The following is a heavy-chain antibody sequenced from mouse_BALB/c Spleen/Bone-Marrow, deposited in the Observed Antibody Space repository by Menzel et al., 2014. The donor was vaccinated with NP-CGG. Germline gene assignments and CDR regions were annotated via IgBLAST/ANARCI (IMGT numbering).Heavy chain of an antibody. J-gene: IGHJ2*01. V-gene: IGHV5-17*02. Sequence: EVNVVESGGGLVQPGGSRKLSCAASGFTFSSFGMHWVRQAPEKGLEWVAYTSSGSSTIYYADTVKDRFTISRDNPKNTLFLQMTSLRSEDTARYYCARDVPLYDVGYFDYWGQGTTLTVSS. CDR1: GFTFSSFG. CDR3: ARDVPLYDVGYFDY. CDR2: TSSGSSTI. D-gene: IGHD2-14*01.